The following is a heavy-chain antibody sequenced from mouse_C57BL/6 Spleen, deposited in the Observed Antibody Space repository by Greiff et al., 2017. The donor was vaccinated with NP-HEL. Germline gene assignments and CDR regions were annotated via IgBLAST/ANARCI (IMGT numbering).Heavy chain of an antibody. D-gene: IGHD1-1*01. CDR1: GFTFSSYA. CDR3: ARDHSTTVVYFDY. J-gene: IGHJ2*01. CDR2: ISDGGRYT. Sequence: EVQGVESGGGLVKPGGSLKLSCAASGFTFSSYAMSWVRQTPEKRLEWVATISDGGRYTYYPDNVKGRFTISRDNAKNNLYLQMSHLKSEDTAMYYCARDHSTTVVYFDYWGQGTTLTVSS. V-gene: IGHV5-4*01.